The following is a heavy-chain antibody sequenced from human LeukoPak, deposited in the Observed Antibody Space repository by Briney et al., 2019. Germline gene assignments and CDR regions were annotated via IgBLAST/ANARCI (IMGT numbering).Heavy chain of an antibody. Sequence: PSETLSLTCTASGCSFSSYYMSWIRQPPGKGLEWIGYIYYSGSTTYYPSLKSRVTISVDTTNNHFSLQLSYMPAADTTAFYYARERGAGPFDYWGQGTLVTVSS. V-gene: IGHV4-59*01. D-gene: IGHD6-19*01. CDR2: IYYSGST. CDR3: ARERGAGPFDY. CDR1: GCSFSSYY. J-gene: IGHJ4*02.